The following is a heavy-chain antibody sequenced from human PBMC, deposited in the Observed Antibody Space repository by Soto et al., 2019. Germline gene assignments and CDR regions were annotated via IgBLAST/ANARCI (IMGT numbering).Heavy chain of an antibody. J-gene: IGHJ4*02. D-gene: IGHD1-1*01. CDR3: VRAAWSPPVDQ. V-gene: IGHV3-48*01. CDR1: GFTFSSYS. CDR2: ISRSSDTI. Sequence: EVQLVESGGGLVRPGGSLRLSCEASGFTFSSYSMNWVRQAPGKGLEWLSHISRSSDTINYADSVKGRFTISRDNAQNSLYMQMNSLRAEDTAVYCCVRAAWSPPVDQWGQGTLVSVSS.